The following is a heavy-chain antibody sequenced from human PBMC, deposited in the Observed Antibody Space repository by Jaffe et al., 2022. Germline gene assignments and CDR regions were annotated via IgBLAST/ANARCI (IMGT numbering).Heavy chain of an antibody. Sequence: QVQLQESGPGLVKPSQTLSLTCTVSGGSISSGSYYWSWIRQPAGKGLEWIGRIYTSGSTNYNPSLKSRVTISVDTSKNQFSLKLSSVTAADTAVYYCARDSGSTGYVYFNWFDPWGQGTLVTVSS. V-gene: IGHV4-61*02. CDR2: IYTSGST. CDR1: GGSISSGSYY. D-gene: IGHD3-9*01. CDR3: ARDSGSTGYVYFNWFDP. J-gene: IGHJ5*02.